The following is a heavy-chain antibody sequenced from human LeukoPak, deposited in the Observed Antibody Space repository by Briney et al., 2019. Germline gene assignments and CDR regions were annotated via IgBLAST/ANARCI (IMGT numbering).Heavy chain of an antibody. V-gene: IGHV4-59*01. Sequence: PSETLSLTCTVSGGSISSYYWSWIRQPPGKGLEWIGYIYHSGSTNYNPSLKSRVTISVDTSKNQFSLKLSSVTAADTAVYYCARGRIGVFDYWGQGTLVTVSS. D-gene: IGHD5-24*01. CDR1: GGSISSYY. J-gene: IGHJ4*02. CDR2: IYHSGST. CDR3: ARGRIGVFDY.